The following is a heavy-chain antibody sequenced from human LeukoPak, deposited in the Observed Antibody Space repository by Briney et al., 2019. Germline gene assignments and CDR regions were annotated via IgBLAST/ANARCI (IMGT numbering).Heavy chain of an antibody. D-gene: IGHD3-22*01. Sequence: PGGSLRLSCVASGFTFSSYEMNWVRQAPGKGLEWVSYISSSGTTIYYADSVKGRFTISRDNAKNPLYLQMNSLRAEDTAVYYCARDREGYYTDYWGQGTLVTVSS. J-gene: IGHJ4*02. V-gene: IGHV3-48*03. CDR2: ISSSGTTI. CDR3: ARDREGYYTDY. CDR1: GFTFSSYE.